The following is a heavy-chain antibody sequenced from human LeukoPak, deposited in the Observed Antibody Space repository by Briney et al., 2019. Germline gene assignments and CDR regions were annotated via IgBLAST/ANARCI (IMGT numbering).Heavy chain of an antibody. CDR3: ASYERITMVRGVIPPPGNWFDP. J-gene: IGHJ5*02. D-gene: IGHD3-10*01. V-gene: IGHV3-21*01. Sequence: PGGSLRLSWAAAGFTVSRHSMDSARHAPGNGLGWVSSISSSRSDIYYADAVKGRFTMSRDNAKNSLYLQMNSLRGEDTAVYYCASYERITMVRGVIPPPGNWFDPWGQGTLVTVSS. CDR2: ISSSRSDI. CDR1: GFTVSRHS.